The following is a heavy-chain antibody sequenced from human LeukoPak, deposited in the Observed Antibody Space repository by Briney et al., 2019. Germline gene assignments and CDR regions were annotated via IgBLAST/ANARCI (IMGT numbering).Heavy chain of an antibody. CDR1: GGSMSSYY. CDR3: ARDEPERTTISRPDDAFDI. V-gene: IGHV4-4*07. D-gene: IGHD3-3*01. Sequence: SETLSLTCTVSGGSMSSYYWSWIRQPAGKGLEWIGRIYSSGSTNYNPSLKSRVTISVDTSKNQFSLKLSSVTAADTAVYYCARDEPERTTISRPDDAFDIWGQGTMVAVSS. CDR2: IYSSGST. J-gene: IGHJ3*02.